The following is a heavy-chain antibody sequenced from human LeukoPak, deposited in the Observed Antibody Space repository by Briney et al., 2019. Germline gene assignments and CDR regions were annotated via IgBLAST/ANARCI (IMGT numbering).Heavy chain of an antibody. D-gene: IGHD5-18*01. Sequence: PLETLSLTCTVSGGSVSSGSYYWSWIRQPPGKGLEWIGYIYYSGSTNYNPSLKSRVTISVDTSKNQFSLKLSSVTAADTAVYYCARVSNTAMVIDFDYWGQGTLVTVSS. CDR2: IYYSGST. CDR1: GGSVSSGSYY. V-gene: IGHV4-61*01. CDR3: ARVSNTAMVIDFDY. J-gene: IGHJ4*02.